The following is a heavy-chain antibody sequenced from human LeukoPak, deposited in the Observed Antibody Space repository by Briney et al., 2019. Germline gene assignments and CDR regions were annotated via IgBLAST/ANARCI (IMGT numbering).Heavy chain of an antibody. D-gene: IGHD6-6*01. CDR1: GFTFSSYT. Sequence: GGSLRLSCTASGFTFSSYTMSWVRQAPGKGLEWVANIKQDGSEKYYVDSVKGRFTISRDNAKNSLYLQMNSLRAEDTAVYYCASAGGRIVARPGYWGQGTLVTVSS. CDR2: IKQDGSEK. J-gene: IGHJ4*02. CDR3: ASAGGRIVARPGY. V-gene: IGHV3-7*01.